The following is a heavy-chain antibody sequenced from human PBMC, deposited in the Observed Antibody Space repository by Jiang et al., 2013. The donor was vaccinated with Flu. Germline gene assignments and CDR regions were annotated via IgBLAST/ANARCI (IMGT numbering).Heavy chain of an antibody. D-gene: IGHD5-12*01. V-gene: IGHV3-23*04. CDR2: ISGSGGST. CDR3: AKFGSGYDHVY. Sequence: QLVESGGGLVQPGGSLRLSCSASGFAFSSHWMQWVRQAPGKGLEWVSAISGSGGSTYYADSVKGRFTISRDNSKNTLYLQMNSLRAEDTAIYYCAKFGSGYDHVYWGQGTLVTVSS. CDR1: GFAFSSHW. J-gene: IGHJ4*02.